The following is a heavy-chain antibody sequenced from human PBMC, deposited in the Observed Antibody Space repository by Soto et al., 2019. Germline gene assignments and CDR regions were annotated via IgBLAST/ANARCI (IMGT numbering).Heavy chain of an antibody. D-gene: IGHD4-17*01. V-gene: IGHV1-18*01. CDR2: VSAYSGNT. CDR1: GYTFTSNG. Sequence: QVHLVQSGAEVKEPGASVKVSCKASGYTFTSNGISWVRQAPGQGLEWMGWVSAYSGNTNNAQKIQGRVTMTTDTSTNTTYMELGSMRPDDTAVYFCARDVDYRFDSWGQGTLVTVSS. CDR3: ARDVDYRFDS. J-gene: IGHJ4*02.